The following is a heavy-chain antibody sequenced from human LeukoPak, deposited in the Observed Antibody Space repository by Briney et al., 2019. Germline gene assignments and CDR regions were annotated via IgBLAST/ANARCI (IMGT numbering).Heavy chain of an antibody. Sequence: GGSLRLSCAASGFTFSSYSMNWVRQAPGKGLEWVSSISSSSSYIYYADSVKGRFTISRDNAKNTLYLQMNSLRAEDTAVYYCARDRGYSGYDLFDYWGQGTLVTVSS. CDR1: GFTFSSYS. CDR3: ARDRGYSGYDLFDY. CDR2: ISSSSSYI. D-gene: IGHD5-12*01. V-gene: IGHV3-21*01. J-gene: IGHJ4*02.